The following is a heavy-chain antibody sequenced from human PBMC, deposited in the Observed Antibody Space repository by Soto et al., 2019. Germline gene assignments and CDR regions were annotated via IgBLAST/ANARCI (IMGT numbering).Heavy chain of an antibody. V-gene: IGHV3-30*18. D-gene: IGHD6-25*01. CDR3: AKDRIILIAAGKYLDH. Sequence: QVQLVESGGGVVQPGRSLRLSCAASGFTFSTYGMHWVRQAPGKGLEWVALISYDGSDKNYADSVKGRFTISRDDSKNTLYLQMNSMRPEDTAMYYCAKDRIILIAAGKYLDHWGQGTLVTVSS. J-gene: IGHJ4*02. CDR1: GFTFSTYG. CDR2: ISYDGSDK.